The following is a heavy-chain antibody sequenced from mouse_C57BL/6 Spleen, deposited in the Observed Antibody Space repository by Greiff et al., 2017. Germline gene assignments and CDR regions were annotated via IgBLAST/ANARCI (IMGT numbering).Heavy chain of an antibody. CDR3: ARGEIYYDYEGNAMDY. J-gene: IGHJ4*01. CDR1: GYTFTSYW. D-gene: IGHD2-4*01. CDR2: INPSSGYT. Sequence: VQLQQSGAELVKPGASVKLSCKASGYTFTSYWMHWVKQRPGQGLEWIGYINPSSGYTKYNQKFKDKATLTADKSSSTAYMQLSSLTYEDAAVYYYARGEIYYDYEGNAMDYWGQGTSVTVSS. V-gene: IGHV1-7*01.